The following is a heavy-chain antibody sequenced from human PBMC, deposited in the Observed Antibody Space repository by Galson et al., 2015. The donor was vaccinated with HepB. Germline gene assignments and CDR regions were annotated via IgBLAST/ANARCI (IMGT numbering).Heavy chain of an antibody. CDR2: TYYTGSA. J-gene: IGHJ6*03. CDR3: ARALWRGSSTTYYYYYMDV. Sequence: LSLTCTVSGGSISSGDYYWSWIRQPPGKGLEWIGYTYYTGSAYYSPSLNSRVTISVDMSKNQFPLRLSSVTAADTAMYYCARALWRGSSTTYYYYYMDVWGKGTTVTVSS. V-gene: IGHV4-30-4*01. D-gene: IGHD2-2*01. CDR1: GGSISSGDYY.